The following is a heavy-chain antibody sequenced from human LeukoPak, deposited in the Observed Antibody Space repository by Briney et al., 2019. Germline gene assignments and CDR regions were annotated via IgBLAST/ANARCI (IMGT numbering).Heavy chain of an antibody. J-gene: IGHJ6*01. CDR3: AKQSNDFWGGRSVPPGYGLDV. CDR1: GYTFTSYY. Sequence: ASVKVSCKASGYTFTSYYMHWVRQAPGQGLEWMGIINPSGGSTSYAQKFQGRVTMTRDTSTSTVYMELSSLRSEDTAVYYCAKQSNDFWGGRSVPPGYGLDVWGQGTTVIVSS. CDR2: INPSGGST. V-gene: IGHV1-46*01. D-gene: IGHD3-3*01.